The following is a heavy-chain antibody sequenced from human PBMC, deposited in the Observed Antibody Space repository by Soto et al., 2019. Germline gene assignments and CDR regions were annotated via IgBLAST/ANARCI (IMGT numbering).Heavy chain of an antibody. Sequence: PGGSLRLSWAASGFTFSNYAMSWVRQAPGKGLEWVSGMSGSGGSTDYADSVRGRFTISRDNSKNTLYLQMSSLRAEDTAVYYCAKSRFRSDSSLGPADDYWGQGTLVTVSS. CDR1: GFTFSNYA. CDR3: AKSRFRSDSSLGPADDY. CDR2: MSGSGGST. J-gene: IGHJ4*02. V-gene: IGHV3-23*01. D-gene: IGHD6-6*01.